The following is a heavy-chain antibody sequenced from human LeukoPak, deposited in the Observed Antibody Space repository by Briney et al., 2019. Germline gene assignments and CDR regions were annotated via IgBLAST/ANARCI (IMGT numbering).Heavy chain of an antibody. J-gene: IGHJ4*02. V-gene: IGHV3-23*01. CDR3: AKATLRTCSGARCYYFDN. Sequence: GGSLRLSCAASGFTFTDYAMSWVRQTPGKGLEWVATFIVGVDTTYYANSVRGRFTISRDNSKNTLDLQMNSLRAEDTATYYCAKATLRTCSGARCYYFDNWGQGALVTVSS. CDR2: FIVGVDTT. D-gene: IGHD2-15*01. CDR1: GFTFTDYA.